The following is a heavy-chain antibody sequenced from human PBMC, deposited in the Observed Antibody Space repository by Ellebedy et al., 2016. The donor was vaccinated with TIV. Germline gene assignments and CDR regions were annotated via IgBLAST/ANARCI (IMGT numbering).Heavy chain of an antibody. Sequence: GESLKISCKGSGYSFTSYWIGWVRQMPGKGLEWMGIIYPGNSHTRYSPSFQGQVTISADKSISTAYLQWSSLKASDTAIYYCARGTTLNEFNNWFDSWGQGTLVTVSS. CDR3: ARGTTLNEFNNWFDS. CDR1: GYSFTSYW. CDR2: IYPGNSHT. J-gene: IGHJ5*01. D-gene: IGHD1-1*01. V-gene: IGHV5-51*01.